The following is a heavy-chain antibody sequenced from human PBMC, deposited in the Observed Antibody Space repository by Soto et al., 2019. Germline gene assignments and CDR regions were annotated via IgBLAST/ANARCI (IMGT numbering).Heavy chain of an antibody. Sequence: EVQLLESGGGLVQPGGSLRLSCAASGFTFSSYAMSWVRQAPGKGLEWVSAISGSGGSTYYADSVKGRFTISRDNSKNTLYLQMNGLRAEDTAVYYCAKASAAAICYFCGMDVWGQGTTVTVSS. J-gene: IGHJ6*02. CDR1: GFTFSSYA. CDR2: ISGSGGST. V-gene: IGHV3-23*01. CDR3: AKASAAAICYFCGMDV. D-gene: IGHD2-2*01.